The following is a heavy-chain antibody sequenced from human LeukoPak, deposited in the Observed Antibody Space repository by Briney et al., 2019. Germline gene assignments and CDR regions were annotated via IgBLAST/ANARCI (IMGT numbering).Heavy chain of an antibody. D-gene: IGHD1-26*01. CDR1: GGSISSFY. CDR3: VTGRYSSGWYDH. Sequence: SGTLSLTCTVSGGSISSFYWSWIRQPPGKGLEWIGYMYYGGSPNYNPSLKSRVITSLDTSKKQFSLKLNSVTTADTAVYYCVTGRYSSGWYDHWGQGILVIVSS. V-gene: IGHV4-59*13. CDR2: MYYGGSP. J-gene: IGHJ5*02.